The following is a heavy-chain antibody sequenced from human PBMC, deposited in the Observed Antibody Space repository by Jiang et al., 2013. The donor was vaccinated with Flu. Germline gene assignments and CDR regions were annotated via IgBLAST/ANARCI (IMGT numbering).Heavy chain of an antibody. CDR2: IYPGDSDT. CDR3: ARLISSGSPFDY. D-gene: IGHD6-25*01. J-gene: IGHJ4*02. Sequence: PGESLKISCKASGYSFTNYWIGWVRQMPGEGLEWMGIIYPGDSDTRYSPSFRGQVTISADKSISTAYLQWSSLKASDTAMYYCARLISSGSPFDYWGQGTLVTVSS. V-gene: IGHV5-51*03. CDR1: GYSFTNYW.